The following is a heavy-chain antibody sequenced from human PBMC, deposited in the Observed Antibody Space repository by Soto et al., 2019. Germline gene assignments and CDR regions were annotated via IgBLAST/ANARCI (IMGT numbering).Heavy chain of an antibody. CDR3: ARDLRYCSGGSCYHKWFDP. V-gene: IGHV3-11*01. CDR1: GFTFSDYY. CDR2: ISSSGSTI. Sequence: GESLKISCAASGFTFSDYYMSWIRQAPGKGLEWVSYISSSGSTIYYADSAKGRFTISRDNAKNSLYLQMNSLRAEDTAVFYCARDLRYCSGGSCYHKWFDPWGQGTPVTVSS. J-gene: IGHJ5*02. D-gene: IGHD2-15*01.